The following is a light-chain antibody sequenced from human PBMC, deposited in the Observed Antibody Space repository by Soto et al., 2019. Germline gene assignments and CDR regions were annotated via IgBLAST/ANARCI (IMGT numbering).Light chain of an antibody. J-gene: IGKJ1*01. CDR2: AAS. CDR1: QTISNY. Sequence: DIQMTQSPSSLSASVGDRVSITCRASQTISNYLIWYQQNPGKAPNLLIYAASTLQSGVPSRFSGSGSGTNFTLTISSLQSEDFATYYCQQSYNTPRAFGQGTKVEIK. V-gene: IGKV1-39*01. CDR3: QQSYNTPRA.